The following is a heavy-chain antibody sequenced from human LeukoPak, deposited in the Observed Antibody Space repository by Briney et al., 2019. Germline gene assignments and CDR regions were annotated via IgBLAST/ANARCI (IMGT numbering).Heavy chain of an antibody. CDR2: ISSSSSYI. Sequence: GGSLRLSCAASGFTFSSYSMNWVRQAPGKGLEWVSSISSSSSYIYYADSVKGRFTISRDNAKNSLYLQMNSLRAEDTAVYYCARAYSSSWLSPYFDYWGQGTLVTVSS. CDR1: GFTFSSYS. J-gene: IGHJ4*02. V-gene: IGHV3-21*04. D-gene: IGHD6-13*01. CDR3: ARAYSSSWLSPYFDY.